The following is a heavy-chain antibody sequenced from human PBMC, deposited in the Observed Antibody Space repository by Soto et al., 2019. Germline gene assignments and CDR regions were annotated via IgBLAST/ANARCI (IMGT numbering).Heavy chain of an antibody. Sequence: QVQLVESGGGVVQPGRSLRLSCAASGFTFSSYAMHWVRQAPGKGLERGAVIAYDGRNKYYADSVKGRFTSSRDISKNTLYLQMNSLRIEDTAVYYCARELERVFDYWGQGTLVTVSS. CDR3: ARELERVFDY. J-gene: IGHJ4*02. D-gene: IGHD1-1*01. V-gene: IGHV3-30*04. CDR2: IAYDGRNK. CDR1: GFTFSSYA.